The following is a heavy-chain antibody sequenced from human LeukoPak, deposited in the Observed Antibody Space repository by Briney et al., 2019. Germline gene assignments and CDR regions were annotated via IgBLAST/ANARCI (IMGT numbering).Heavy chain of an antibody. D-gene: IGHD5/OR15-5a*01. J-gene: IGHJ3*02. CDR2: IYYSGST. Sequence: PSETLCLTCAVSGGSICSYYWSWVRQPPGKGLEWMGYIYYSGSTNYNPSLKSRVTISVDTSKNQFSLKLSSVTAADTAVHYCAGPVYSDAFDIWGQGTMVTVSS. V-gene: IGHV4-59*01. CDR3: AGPVYSDAFDI. CDR1: GGSICSYY.